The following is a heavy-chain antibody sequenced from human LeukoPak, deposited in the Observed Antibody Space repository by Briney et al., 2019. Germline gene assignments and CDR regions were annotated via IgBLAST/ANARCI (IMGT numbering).Heavy chain of an antibody. V-gene: IGHV3-30*02. CDR2: IRYDGSNK. D-gene: IGHD3-10*01. CDR3: AKDQGLGTMIRGDKQGFDY. J-gene: IGHJ4*02. CDR1: GFTFSSYG. Sequence: PGGSLRLSCAASGFTFSSYGMHWVRQAPGKGLEWVAFIRYDGSNKYYADSVNGRFTISRDNSKNTLFLQMDSLRAEDTAVYYCAKDQGLGTMIRGDKQGFDYWGQGTLVTVSS.